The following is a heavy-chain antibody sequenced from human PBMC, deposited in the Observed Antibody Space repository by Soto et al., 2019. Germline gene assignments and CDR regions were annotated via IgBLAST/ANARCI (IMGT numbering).Heavy chain of an antibody. CDR2: IYYSGST. CDR3: ARGLPMAALGHIDF. J-gene: IGHJ4*02. Sequence: PSETLSLTCTVSGGSINNGAYYWTWIRQHPGKGLEWIGYIYYSGSTYSNPSLKSRVTMSLDTSQSQFSLRLSSVTAADTAVYFCARGLPMAALGHIDFWGQGAMVTVSS. V-gene: IGHV4-31*03. D-gene: IGHD6-6*01. CDR1: GGSINNGAYY.